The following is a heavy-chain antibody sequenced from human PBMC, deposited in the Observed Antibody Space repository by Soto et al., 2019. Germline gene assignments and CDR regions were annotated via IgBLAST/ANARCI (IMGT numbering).Heavy chain of an antibody. CDR3: ARGDYDFWSGYYTGNYYYYMDV. CDR2: ISSSSSTI. J-gene: IGHJ6*03. D-gene: IGHD3-3*01. Sequence: PGGSLRLSCAASGFTFSSYSMNWVRQAPGKGLEWVSYISSSSSTIYYADSVKGRFTISRDNAKNSLYLQMNSLRAEDTAVYYCARGDYDFWSGYYTGNYYYYMDVWGKGTTVTVS. V-gene: IGHV3-48*01. CDR1: GFTFSSYS.